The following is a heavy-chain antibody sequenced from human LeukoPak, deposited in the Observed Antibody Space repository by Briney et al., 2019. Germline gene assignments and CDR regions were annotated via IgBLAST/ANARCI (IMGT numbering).Heavy chain of an antibody. Sequence: ASVKVSCKASGYTFTSYGISWVRQAPGQGLGLMGWISAYNGNTNYAQKLQGRVTMTTDTSTSTAYMELRSLRSDDTAVYYCARAGIAAAGTSRFDPWGQGTLVTVSS. CDR3: ARAGIAAAGTSRFDP. CDR2: ISAYNGNT. V-gene: IGHV1-18*01. CDR1: GYTFTSYG. J-gene: IGHJ5*02. D-gene: IGHD6-13*01.